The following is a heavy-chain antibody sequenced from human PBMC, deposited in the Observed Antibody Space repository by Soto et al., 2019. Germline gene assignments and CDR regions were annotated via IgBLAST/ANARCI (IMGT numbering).Heavy chain of an antibody. V-gene: IGHV4-39*01. CDR1: GGSISSSSYY. Sequence: ETLSLTCTVSGGSISSSSYYWGWIRQPPGKGLEWIGSIYYSGSTYYNPSLKSRVTISVDTSKNQFSLKLSSVTAADTAVYYCASTYYDFWSGYYPYFDYWGQGTLVTVSS. CDR2: IYYSGST. J-gene: IGHJ4*02. D-gene: IGHD3-3*01. CDR3: ASTYYDFWSGYYPYFDY.